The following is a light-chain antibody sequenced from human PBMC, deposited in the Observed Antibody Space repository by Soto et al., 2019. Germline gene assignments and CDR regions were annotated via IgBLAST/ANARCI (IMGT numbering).Light chain of an antibody. V-gene: IGLV1-44*01. J-gene: IGLJ3*02. CDR2: RDH. CDR3: AAWDDSLNAVR. CDR1: GSNIVSST. Sequence: QSALTQPPSASGTPGHRVTIPCSGSGSNIVSSTVSWYHQLPGSAPKLLIYRDHQRPSGITDRFSVSKSGTSASLAISGLQSDDEADYYCAAWDDSLNAVRFGGGTKVTVL.